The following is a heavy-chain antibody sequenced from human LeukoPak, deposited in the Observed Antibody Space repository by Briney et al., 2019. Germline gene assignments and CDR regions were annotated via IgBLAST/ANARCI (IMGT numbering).Heavy chain of an antibody. CDR1: GASISSGTYS. V-gene: IGHV4-30-2*01. Sequence: SSETLSLTCTVSGASISSGTYSWSWIRQPPGEGLEWIGYIYHTGSTYYNPSLKGRVTISVDRSKNQFSLNLNFVTAADTAVYYCARGPPTIFGVVIVRGWFDPWGQGTLVTVSS. CDR3: ARGPPTIFGVVIVRGWFDP. CDR2: IYHTGST. J-gene: IGHJ5*02. D-gene: IGHD3-3*01.